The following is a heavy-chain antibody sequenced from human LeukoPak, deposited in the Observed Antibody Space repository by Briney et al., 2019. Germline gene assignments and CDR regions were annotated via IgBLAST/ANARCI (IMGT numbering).Heavy chain of an antibody. V-gene: IGHV4-39*01. CDR3: ASYYSSGTRIDY. CDR2: IYYSGST. J-gene: IGHJ4*02. D-gene: IGHD3-10*01. CDR1: GGSISSSSYY. Sequence: SETLSLTCTDSGGSISSSSYYWGWIRQPPGKGLEWIGSIYYSGSTYYNPSLKSRVTISVDTSKNQFSLKLSSVTAADTAVYYCASYYSSGTRIDYWGQGTLVTVSS.